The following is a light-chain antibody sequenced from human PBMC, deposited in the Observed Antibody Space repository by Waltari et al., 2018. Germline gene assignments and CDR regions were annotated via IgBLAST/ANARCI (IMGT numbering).Light chain of an antibody. Sequence: DIKMTQSPSSLPASVGDRVTITCRSSQSISNYLNWYQHKPGEAPKLLVYVASNLQRGVPSRFSGSGSETDFTLTISSLQLEDFATYYCQQSYNAPYTFGQGTNVEIK. CDR2: VAS. J-gene: IGKJ2*01. CDR3: QQSYNAPYT. V-gene: IGKV1-39*01. CDR1: QSISNY.